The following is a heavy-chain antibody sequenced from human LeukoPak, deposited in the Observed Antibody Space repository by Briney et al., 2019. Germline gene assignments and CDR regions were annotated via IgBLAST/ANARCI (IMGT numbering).Heavy chain of an antibody. CDR2: IKQDGSEK. CDR3: AREGEDGYNFELDP. CDR1: GFTFSSYW. V-gene: IGHV3-7*01. D-gene: IGHD5-24*01. J-gene: IGHJ5*02. Sequence: GGSLRLSCAASGFTFSSYWMSWVRQAPGKGLEWVANIKQDGSEKYYVDSVKGRFTISRDNAKNSLYLQMNSLRAEDTAVYYCAREGEDGYNFELDPWGQGTLVTVSS.